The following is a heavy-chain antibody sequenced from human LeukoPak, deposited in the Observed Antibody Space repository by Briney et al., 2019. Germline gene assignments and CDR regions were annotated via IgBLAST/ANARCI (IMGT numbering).Heavy chain of an antibody. J-gene: IGHJ4*02. CDR2: IYYSGST. Sequence: SETLSLTCTVSGGSISSSTYYWGWIRQPPGKGLEWIGSIYYSGSTYYNPSLKSRVTISVDTSKNQFSLRLSSVTAADTAVYYCARLADCSSTRCYDYWGQGTLVTVSS. D-gene: IGHD2-2*01. V-gene: IGHV4-39*01. CDR1: GGSISSSTYY. CDR3: ARLADCSSTRCYDY.